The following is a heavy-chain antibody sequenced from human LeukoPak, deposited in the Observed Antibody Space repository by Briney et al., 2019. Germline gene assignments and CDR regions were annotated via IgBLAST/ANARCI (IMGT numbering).Heavy chain of an antibody. CDR3: AKSRGYCSGGSCYGDY. CDR1: GFTFSNYA. V-gene: IGHV3-23*01. J-gene: IGHJ4*02. Sequence: GSLRLSCAASGFTFSNYAMSWVRQAPGKGLEWVSTISTSGDNTYFADSVKGRFTISRDISKNTLYLQMNSLRVEDTAVYYCAKSRGYCSGGSCYGDYWGQGTLVTVSS. D-gene: IGHD2-15*01. CDR2: ISTSGDNT.